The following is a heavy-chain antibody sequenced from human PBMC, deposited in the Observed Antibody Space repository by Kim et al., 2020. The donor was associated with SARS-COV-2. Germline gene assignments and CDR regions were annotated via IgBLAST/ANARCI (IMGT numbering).Heavy chain of an antibody. CDR3: ARGLGNHIWFDP. D-gene: IGHD3-9*01. J-gene: IGHJ5*02. CDR2: IKYSGTT. CDR1: GGSITTNY. V-gene: IGHV4-59*01. Sequence: SETLSLTCTVSGGSITTNYWSWIRQPPGKGLEWIGFIKYSGTTNYNPSLKSRVTISVDTSKTQFSLRLSSVTAADTAVYYCARGLGNHIWFDPWGQGALVTVSS.